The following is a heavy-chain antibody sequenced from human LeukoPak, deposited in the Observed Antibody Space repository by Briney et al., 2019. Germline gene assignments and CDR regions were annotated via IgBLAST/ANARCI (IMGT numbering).Heavy chain of an antibody. D-gene: IGHD3-22*01. CDR3: ARHVVAVGFDY. Sequence: SGGSLRLSCAASGFTFSSYTMNWVRQAPGKGLEWVSSITSSSSYIYYADSVKGRFTISRDNAKNSLCLQMNSLRAEDTAVYYCARHVVAVGFDYWGQGTLVTVSS. CDR1: GFTFSSYT. CDR2: ITSSSSYI. V-gene: IGHV3-21*01. J-gene: IGHJ4*02.